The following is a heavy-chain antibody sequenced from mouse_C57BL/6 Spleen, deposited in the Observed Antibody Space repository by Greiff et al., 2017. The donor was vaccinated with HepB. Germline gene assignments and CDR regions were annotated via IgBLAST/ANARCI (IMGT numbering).Heavy chain of an antibody. CDR3: ARFYYSNYGGYFDY. J-gene: IGHJ2*01. Sequence: VQLQQSGPELVKPGASVKISCKASGYAFSSSWMNWVKQRPGKGLEWIGRIYPGDGDTNYNGKFKGKATLTADKSSSTAYMQLSSLTSEDSAVYFCARFYYSNYGGYFDYWGQGTTLTVSS. V-gene: IGHV1-82*01. CDR2: IYPGDGDT. D-gene: IGHD2-5*01. CDR1: GYAFSSSW.